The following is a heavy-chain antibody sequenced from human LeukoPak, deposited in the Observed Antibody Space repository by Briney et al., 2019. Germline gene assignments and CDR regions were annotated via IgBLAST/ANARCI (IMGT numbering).Heavy chain of an antibody. J-gene: IGHJ4*02. CDR3: AREGSSGWYSY. D-gene: IGHD6-19*01. V-gene: IGHV3-48*03. CDR2: ISSSGSTI. CDR1: GFTFSSYE. Sequence: GGSLRLSCAASGFTFSSYEMNWVRQAPGKGLEWVSYISSSGSTIYFADSVKGRFTISRDNAKNSLYLQMNSLRAEDTAVYYCAREGSSGWYSYWGQGTLVTVSS.